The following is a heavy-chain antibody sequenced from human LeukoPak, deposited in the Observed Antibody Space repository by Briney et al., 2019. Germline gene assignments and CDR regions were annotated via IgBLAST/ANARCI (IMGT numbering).Heavy chain of an antibody. V-gene: IGHV1-8*01. CDR3: ARVEWYSSGWYGY. J-gene: IGHJ4*02. CDR1: GYTFTSYD. CDR2: MNPNSGNT. D-gene: IGHD6-19*01. Sequence: ASVKVSCKASGYTFTSYDINWVRQATGQGLEWMGWMNPNSGNTGYAQKFRGRVTMTRNTSISTAYTELSSLRSEDTAVYYCARVEWYSSGWYGYWGQGTLVTVSS.